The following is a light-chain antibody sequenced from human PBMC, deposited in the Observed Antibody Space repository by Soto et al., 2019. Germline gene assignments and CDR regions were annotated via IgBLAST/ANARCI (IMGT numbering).Light chain of an antibody. CDR3: SSYTSSSTYV. CDR2: EVS. CDR1: SSDIGGYNY. V-gene: IGLV2-14*01. Sequence: QSALTXPASVSGSPGQSITISCTGTSSDIGGYNYVSWSQQHPGKAPQLIIYEVSNRPSGVSNRFSGSKSGNTVSLTISGLQAEDEADYYCSSYTSSSTYVFGTGTKVTV. J-gene: IGLJ1*01.